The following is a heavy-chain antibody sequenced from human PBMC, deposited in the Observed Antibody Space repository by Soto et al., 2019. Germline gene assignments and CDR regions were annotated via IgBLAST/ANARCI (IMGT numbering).Heavy chain of an antibody. D-gene: IGHD5-12*01. Sequence: GESLKISCKGSGYSFTSYWIGWVRQMPGKGLEWMGIIYPGDSDTRYSPSFQGRVTISADKSISTAYLQWSSLKASDTAMYYCARLFRGYSGYDVYYYGMDVWGQGTTVTVSS. CDR1: GYSFTSYW. V-gene: IGHV5-51*01. J-gene: IGHJ6*02. CDR3: ARLFRGYSGYDVYYYGMDV. CDR2: IYPGDSDT.